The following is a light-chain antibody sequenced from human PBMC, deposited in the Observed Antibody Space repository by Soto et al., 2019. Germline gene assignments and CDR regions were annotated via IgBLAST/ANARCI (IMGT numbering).Light chain of an antibody. CDR3: QQYNNWPRT. CDR2: GES. V-gene: IGKV3-15*01. J-gene: IGKJ5*01. CDR1: QSVSSKY. Sequence: VLTQSPGTLALSPGDSATLSCRASQSVSSKYLAWYQQKTGQAPRLLIYGESTRATGIPDRLSGSGSGTELTLTISRLQSEDFAVYYCQQYNNWPRTCGQGTRLEIK.